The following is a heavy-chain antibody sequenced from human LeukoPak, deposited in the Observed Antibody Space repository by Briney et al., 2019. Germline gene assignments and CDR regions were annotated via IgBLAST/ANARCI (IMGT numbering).Heavy chain of an antibody. Sequence: GESLKISCKGSGYSFTSYWIGWVRQMPGKGLEWMGIIYPGDSDTRYSPSFQAQVTISAAKSISTAYLQWSSLKASDTAMYYCARTYCSSTSCYIGNWFDPWGQGTLVTVSS. J-gene: IGHJ5*02. CDR3: ARTYCSSTSCYIGNWFDP. V-gene: IGHV5-51*01. CDR1: GYSFTSYW. D-gene: IGHD2-2*02. CDR2: IYPGDSDT.